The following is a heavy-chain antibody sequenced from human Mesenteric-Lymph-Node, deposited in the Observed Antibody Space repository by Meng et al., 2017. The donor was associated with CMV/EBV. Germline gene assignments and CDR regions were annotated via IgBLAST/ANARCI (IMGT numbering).Heavy chain of an antibody. J-gene: IGHJ6*02. CDR1: GFNFDDYG. D-gene: IGHD2-15*01. Sequence: GGSLRLSCAASGFNFDDYGMTWVRQAPGKGLEWVSSLNWNGDSTGYAESVKGRFTISRDNAKNTLFLQMNSLTTEDTAFYYCAKDRILCSGDSCYSRYYYDFGMDVWGQGTTVTVSS. CDR2: LNWNGDST. CDR3: AKDRILCSGDSCYSRYYYDFGMDV. V-gene: IGHV3-20*04.